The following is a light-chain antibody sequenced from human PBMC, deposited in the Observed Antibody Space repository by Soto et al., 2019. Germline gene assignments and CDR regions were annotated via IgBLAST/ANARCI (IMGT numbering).Light chain of an antibody. CDR3: QQANSFPHT. V-gene: IGKV1-12*01. Sequence: DIQMTQSPSSVSASIGDRVIITCRASQGINNWLAWYQQTPGKAPKLLIYATSTLQRGVPSRFSGSGSGTEFTLTISSLQPEDFATYYCQQANSFPHTVGGGTKVEVE. CDR2: ATS. J-gene: IGKJ4*01. CDR1: QGINNW.